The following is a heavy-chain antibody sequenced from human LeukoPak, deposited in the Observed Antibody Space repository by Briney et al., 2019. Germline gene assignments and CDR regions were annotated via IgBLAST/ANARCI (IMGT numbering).Heavy chain of an antibody. CDR3: ARISAYLRYFDY. V-gene: IGHV4-34*01. CDR1: GGSFSGYN. Sequence: PSETLSLTCAVYGGSFSGYNWGWIRQPPGKGLEWIGEINHSGSTNYNPSLKSRVTISVDTSKNQFSLKLSSVTAADTAVYYCARISAYLRYFDYWGQGTLVTVSS. J-gene: IGHJ4*02. D-gene: IGHD5-12*01. CDR2: INHSGST.